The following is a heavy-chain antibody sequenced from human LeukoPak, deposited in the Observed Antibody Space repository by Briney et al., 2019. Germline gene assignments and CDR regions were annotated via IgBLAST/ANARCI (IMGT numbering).Heavy chain of an antibody. D-gene: IGHD6-19*01. Sequence: PGVSLRLSCAASGFTFSSYAMHWLPQAPGKGLEGVADISYEGSNKYYADSVKGRFTIARDNYQNTLYLQMNSLRAEDTAVYYCAAGSGWGKDDACDIWGQGTMVTVSS. V-gene: IGHV3-30*04. CDR3: AAGSGWGKDDACDI. CDR1: GFTFSSYA. CDR2: ISYEGSNK. J-gene: IGHJ3*02.